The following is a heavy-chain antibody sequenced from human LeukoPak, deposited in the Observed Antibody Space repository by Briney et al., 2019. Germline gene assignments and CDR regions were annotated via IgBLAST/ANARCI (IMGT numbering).Heavy chain of an antibody. D-gene: IGHD1-1*01. CDR3: ARGTGTTSYFDY. Sequence: GGSLRLSCAASGFILSDYNMNWVRQAPGKGLEWVSFIAISGTYITYADSVKGRFTISRDNAKNSLYLQMNSLRAEDTAVYYCARGTGTTSYFDYWGQGTLVTVSS. CDR1: GFILSDYN. V-gene: IGHV3-21*01. CDR2: IAISGTYI. J-gene: IGHJ4*02.